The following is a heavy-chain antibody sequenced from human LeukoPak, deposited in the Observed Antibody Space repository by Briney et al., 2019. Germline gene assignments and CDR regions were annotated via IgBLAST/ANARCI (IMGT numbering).Heavy chain of an antibody. CDR2: INHSGST. J-gene: IGHJ3*02. CDR1: GGSFSGYY. D-gene: IGHD2-2*01. Sequence: EPLSLTCPVYGGSFSGYYWSWIRQPPGKGLEWIGEINHSGSTNYNPSLKSRVTISVDTSKNQFSLKLSSATAADTAVYYCARYEVTGCSSTSCYGGAFDIWGQGTMVTVSS. CDR3: ARYEVTGCSSTSCYGGAFDI. V-gene: IGHV4-34*01.